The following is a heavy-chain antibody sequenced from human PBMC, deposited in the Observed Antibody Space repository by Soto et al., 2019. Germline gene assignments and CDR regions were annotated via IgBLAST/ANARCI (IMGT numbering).Heavy chain of an antibody. CDR3: ARDQGDHSIAAAVNWFDP. Sequence: PGESLKISCKGSGYSFTSYWIGWVRQMPGKGLEWMGIIYPGDSDTRYSPSFQGQVTISVDTSKNQFSLKLSSVTAADTAVYYCARDQGDHSIAAAVNWFDPWGQGTLVTVSS. CDR1: GYSFTSYW. CDR2: IYPGDSDT. V-gene: IGHV5-51*01. J-gene: IGHJ5*02. D-gene: IGHD6-13*01.